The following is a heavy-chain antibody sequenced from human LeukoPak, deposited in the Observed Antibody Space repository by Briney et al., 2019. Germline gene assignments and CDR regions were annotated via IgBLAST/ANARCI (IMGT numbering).Heavy chain of an antibody. CDR1: GGSISSYY. CDR3: ARHYDSPLYYYYMDV. V-gene: IGHV4-4*07. Sequence: SETLSLTCTVSGGSISSYYWSWIRQPAGKGLEWIGRIYTSGSTNYNPSLKSRVTMSVDTSKNQFSLKLSSVTAADTAVYYCARHYDSPLYYYYMDVWGKGTTVTISS. J-gene: IGHJ6*03. D-gene: IGHD3-16*01. CDR2: IYTSGST.